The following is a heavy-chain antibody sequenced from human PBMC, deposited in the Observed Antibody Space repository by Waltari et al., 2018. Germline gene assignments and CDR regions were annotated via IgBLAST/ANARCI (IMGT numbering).Heavy chain of an antibody. CDR1: GFSLGDFY. Sequence: QVQLVESGGGSVRPGESVGLCCAASGFSLGDFYMTWIRQAPGKGLEWISYISGSGTIIYYADSVKGRFAISRDNAKNSLFLQMDSLRADDTAVYYCARDFRHGASDIWGRGTMVTVAS. CDR3: ARDFRHGASDI. V-gene: IGHV3-11*04. J-gene: IGHJ3*02. CDR2: ISGSGTII.